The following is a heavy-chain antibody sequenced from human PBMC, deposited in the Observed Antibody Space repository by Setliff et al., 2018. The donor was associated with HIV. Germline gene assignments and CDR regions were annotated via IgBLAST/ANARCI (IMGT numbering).Heavy chain of an antibody. Sequence: SETLSLTCAVYGGSFNGYSWTWIRQPPGKGLEWIGGINHSGSTNYNPSLKSRVTISVDTSKNQFSLKLSSVTAADTAVYYCARDRNNYDTNGPYWYFDLWGRGTLVTVSS. CDR3: ARDRNNYDTNGPYWYFDL. CDR1: GGSFNGYS. J-gene: IGHJ2*01. CDR2: INHSGST. V-gene: IGHV4-34*01. D-gene: IGHD2-8*01.